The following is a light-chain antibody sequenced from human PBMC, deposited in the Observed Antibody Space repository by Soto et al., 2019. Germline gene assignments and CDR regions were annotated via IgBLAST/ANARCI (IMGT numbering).Light chain of an antibody. CDR1: GSNIGSYT. CDR2: SNN. V-gene: IGLV1-44*01. CDR3: AAWDGSLNGVV. Sequence: QSVLTQPPSTSGTPGQRVTIYCSGSGSNIGSYTVNWYQQVPGTAPKLLIYSNNQRPSGVPDRFSASKSGTPVSLAITGLQYDDEADYYCAAWDGSLNGVVFGGGTKLTVL. J-gene: IGLJ2*01.